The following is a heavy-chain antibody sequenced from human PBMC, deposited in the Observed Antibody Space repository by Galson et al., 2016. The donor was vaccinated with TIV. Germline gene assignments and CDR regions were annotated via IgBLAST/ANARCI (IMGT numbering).Heavy chain of an antibody. V-gene: IGHV1-18*01. J-gene: IGHJ5*02. D-gene: IGHD1-1*01. Sequence: SVKVSCKASGYTFTNYGMSWVRQAPGQGPEWIGWIRTSNGDTNRAQKFQERVTLTRDTSTTTAYMELMRLRFDDAAVYYCARDWDGSVNWFDPWGQGTLVTVSS. CDR1: GYTFTNYG. CDR3: ARDWDGSVNWFDP. CDR2: IRTSNGDT.